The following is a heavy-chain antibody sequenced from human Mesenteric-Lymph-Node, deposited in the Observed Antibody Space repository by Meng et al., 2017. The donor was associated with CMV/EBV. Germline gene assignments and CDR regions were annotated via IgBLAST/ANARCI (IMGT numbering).Heavy chain of an antibody. D-gene: IGHD4-11*01. V-gene: IGHV4-39*01. CDR3: ARRGGTVTTFDY. Sequence: SETLSLTCIVSGVSISNSDHYWGWIRQPPGKGLEWIGSIYYSGSTYYNPSLKSRVTISVDTSKNQFSLKLSSVTAADTAVYYCARRGGTVTTFDYWGQGTLVTVSS. CDR1: GVSISNSDHY. J-gene: IGHJ4*02. CDR2: IYYSGST.